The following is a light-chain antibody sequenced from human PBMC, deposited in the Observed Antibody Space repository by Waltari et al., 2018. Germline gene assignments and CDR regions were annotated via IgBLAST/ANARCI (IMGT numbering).Light chain of an antibody. CDR2: YGN. CDR3: CSYAGSPYV. CDR1: SSDVGRYNY. J-gene: IGLJ1*01. Sequence: QSALAQPRSVSGSPGQSVTISCAGTSSDVGRYNYVSWYQHHPGQAPKVLIYYGNTRPSGVPDRFSGSKSGNTASLTISGLQSEDEADYYCCSYAGSPYVFGTGTKVTVL. V-gene: IGLV2-11*01.